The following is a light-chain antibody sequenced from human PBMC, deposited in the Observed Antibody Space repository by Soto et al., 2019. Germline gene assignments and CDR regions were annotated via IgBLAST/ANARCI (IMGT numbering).Light chain of an antibody. V-gene: IGKV3D-20*02. CDR2: GAS. J-gene: IGKJ1*01. CDR1: QTVTNNY. CDR3: QHRSSWPGTWT. Sequence: TVLTQSPGTLSLSPGDRATLSCRASQTVTNNYLAWYQQQPGQAPRLLIYGASSRATGIPDRFSGSGSGTYFTLTITSLEPGDFAVYYCQHRSSWPGTWTFGQGTKVEIK.